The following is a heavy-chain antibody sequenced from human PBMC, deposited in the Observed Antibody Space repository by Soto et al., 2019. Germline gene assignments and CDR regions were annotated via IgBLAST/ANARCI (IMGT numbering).Heavy chain of an antibody. J-gene: IGHJ4*02. CDR2: ISSSSTI. D-gene: IGHD6-19*01. CDR1: GVTFSTYS. V-gene: IGHV3-48*01. CDR3: ARERGSGWTFDY. Sequence: GGSLRLSCAASGVTFSTYSMNWVRQAPGKGLEWVSSISSSSTIYYADSVKGRFTISRDNVQNSLYLQMHSLRAEDTAVYYCARERGSGWTFDYWGQGTLVTVFS.